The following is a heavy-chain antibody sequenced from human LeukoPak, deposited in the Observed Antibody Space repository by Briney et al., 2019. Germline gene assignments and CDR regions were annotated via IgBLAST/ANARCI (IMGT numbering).Heavy chain of an antibody. V-gene: IGHV3-48*02. CDR3: ARVRGSGWYFDY. Sequence: EAGGFLRLSCAASGFTFSTYSMNWVRQAPGKGLEWVSYITSSGSTIYYADSVKGRFTISRDNAKNSLYLQMNSLRDEDAAMYYCARVRGSGWYFDYWGQGTLVAVSS. CDR2: ITSSGSTI. J-gene: IGHJ4*02. D-gene: IGHD6-19*01. CDR1: GFTFSTYS.